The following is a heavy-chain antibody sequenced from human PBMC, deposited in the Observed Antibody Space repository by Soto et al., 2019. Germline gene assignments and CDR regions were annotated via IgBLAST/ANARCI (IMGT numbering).Heavy chain of an antibody. D-gene: IGHD3-3*01. CDR1: GGTFSSYA. CDR3: ARLPSQSGSGYSGGDY. J-gene: IGHJ4*02. V-gene: IGHV1-69*01. CDR2: IIPIFGTA. Sequence: QVQLVQSGAEVKKPGSSVKVSCKASGGTFSSYAISWVRQAPGQGLEWMGGIIPIFGTANYAQKFQGSVTITADESTSTAYMELSSLRSEDTAVYYCARLPSQSGSGYSGGDYWGQGTLVTVSS.